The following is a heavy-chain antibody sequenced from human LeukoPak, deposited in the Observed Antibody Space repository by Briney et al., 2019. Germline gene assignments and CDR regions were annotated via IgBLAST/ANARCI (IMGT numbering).Heavy chain of an antibody. CDR1: GFTFRSYW. J-gene: IGHJ4*02. CDR2: IKQDGSEK. D-gene: IGHD3-9*01. CDR3: ARRRDILTGYLFDY. V-gene: IGHV3-7*01. Sequence: GGSLRLSCVDSGFTFRSYWMSWVRQAPGKGLEWVDNIKQDGSEKYYVDSVKGRFTISRDNAKNSLYLQMNSLRAEDTAVYYCARRRDILTGYLFDYWGQGTLVTVSS.